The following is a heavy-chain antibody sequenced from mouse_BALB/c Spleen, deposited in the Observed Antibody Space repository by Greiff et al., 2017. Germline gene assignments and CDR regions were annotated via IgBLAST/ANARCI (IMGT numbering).Heavy chain of an antibody. CDR2: INPGSGGT. V-gene: IGHV1-54*01. CDR1: GYAFTNYL. J-gene: IGHJ4*01. CDR3: ARSYRYESYAMDY. D-gene: IGHD2-14*01. Sequence: VQVVESGAELVRPGTSVKVSCKASGYAFTNYLIEWVKQRPGQGLEWIGVINPGSGGTNYNEKFKGKATLTADKSSSTAYMQLSSLTSDDSAVYFCARSYRYESYAMDYWGQGTSVTVSS.